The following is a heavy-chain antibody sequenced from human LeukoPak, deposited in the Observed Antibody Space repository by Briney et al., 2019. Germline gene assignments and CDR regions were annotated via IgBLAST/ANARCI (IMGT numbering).Heavy chain of an antibody. D-gene: IGHD2-2*01. Sequence: PGGSLRLSCTASGFAFDEHGMSWVRQVPGKGLEWVSGINWSGGSTGYADPLRGRFTISRDNAKNSLYLQMDSLRAEDTTLYYCARAPITSPFYFDYWGQGTLVTVSS. V-gene: IGHV3-20*04. CDR3: ARAPITSPFYFDY. CDR1: GFAFDEHG. J-gene: IGHJ4*02. CDR2: INWSGGST.